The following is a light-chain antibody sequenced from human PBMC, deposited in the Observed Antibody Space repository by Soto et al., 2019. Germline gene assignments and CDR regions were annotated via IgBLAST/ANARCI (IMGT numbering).Light chain of an antibody. V-gene: IGLV1-40*01. Sequence: QSVLTQPPSVSGAPGQRVTISCTGNSSNLGAGYDVHWYQQLPGAAPKLVIFGNRNRPSGIPERFSGSKSGTSASLAITGLQAEDQADYYCRAYDYSLTASVFGGGTKLTVL. J-gene: IGLJ3*02. CDR2: GNR. CDR1: SSNLGAGYD. CDR3: RAYDYSLTASV.